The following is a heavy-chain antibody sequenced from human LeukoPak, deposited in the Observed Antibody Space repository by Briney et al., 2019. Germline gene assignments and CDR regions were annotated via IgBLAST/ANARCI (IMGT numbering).Heavy chain of an antibody. J-gene: IGHJ4*02. V-gene: IGHV3-23*01. CDR3: AKGGGTSSSWYVAADFDY. CDR2: ISGSGGST. D-gene: IGHD6-13*01. Sequence: EGSLRLPCAASGLTFSSYAMSWVRQAPGKGLEWVSAISGSGGSTYYADSVKGRFTISRDNSKNTLYLQMNSLRAEDTAVYYCAKGGGTSSSWYVAADFDYWGQGTLDTVSS. CDR1: GLTFSSYA.